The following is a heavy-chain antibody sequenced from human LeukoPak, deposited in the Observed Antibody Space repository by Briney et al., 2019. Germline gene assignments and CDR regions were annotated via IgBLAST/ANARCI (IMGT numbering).Heavy chain of an antibody. CDR1: GGTFSSYA. CDR3: ATSRADCSSTSCYTSIRHLNHNWFDP. CDR2: IIPILGIA. D-gene: IGHD2-2*02. Sequence: SVKVSCKASGGTFSSYAISWVRQALGQGLEWMGRIIPILGIANYAQKFQGRVTITADKSTSTAYMELSSLRSEDTAVYYCATSRADCSSTSCYTSIRHLNHNWFDPWGQGTLVTVSS. V-gene: IGHV1-69*04. J-gene: IGHJ5*02.